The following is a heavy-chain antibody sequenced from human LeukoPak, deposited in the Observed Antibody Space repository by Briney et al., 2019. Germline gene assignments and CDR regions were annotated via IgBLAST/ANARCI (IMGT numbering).Heavy chain of an antibody. D-gene: IGHD6-13*01. CDR2: ISSSSSYM. J-gene: IGHJ4*02. CDR1: GFTFSSYA. CDR3: ARAGLAAAGPTDY. Sequence: GRSLRLSCAASGFTFSSYAMHWVRQAPGKGLEWVSSISSSSSYMYYADSVKGRFTISRDNAKNSLYLQMNSLRAEDTAVYYCARAGLAAAGPTDYWGQGTLVTVSS. V-gene: IGHV3-21*01.